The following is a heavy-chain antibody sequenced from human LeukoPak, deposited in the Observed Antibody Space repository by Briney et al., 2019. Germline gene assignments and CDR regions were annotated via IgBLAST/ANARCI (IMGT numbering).Heavy chain of an antibody. V-gene: IGHV3-48*03. D-gene: IGHD6-19*01. J-gene: IGHJ3*01. CDR1: GFTFSSYE. CDR3: VRHGYAGGWYNGFDL. CDR2: ISGGGHTI. Sequence: QPGGSLRLSCAASGFTFSSYEVNWVRQAPGKGLEWVSYISGGGHTIYYADSVKGRFTISRDNAKNSLYLQMNSLRADDTALYYCVRHGYAGGWYNGFDLWGQGTMVTVSS.